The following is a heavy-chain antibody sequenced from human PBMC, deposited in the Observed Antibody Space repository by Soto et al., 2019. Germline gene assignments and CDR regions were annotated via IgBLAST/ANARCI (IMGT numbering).Heavy chain of an antibody. D-gene: IGHD6-19*01. V-gene: IGHV5-51*01. Sequence: GESLKLSCKGSGYSFTSYWIGWVLQMPGKGLQWMGIIYPGDSDTRYSPSFQGQVTISADKSISTAYLQWSSLKASDTAMYYCARHTRYSSGWYPDYWGQGTLVTVSS. CDR2: IYPGDSDT. CDR1: GYSFTSYW. CDR3: ARHTRYSSGWYPDY. J-gene: IGHJ4*02.